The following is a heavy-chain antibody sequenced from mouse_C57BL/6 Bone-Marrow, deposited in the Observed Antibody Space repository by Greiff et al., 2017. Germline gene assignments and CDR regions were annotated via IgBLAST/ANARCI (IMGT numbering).Heavy chain of an antibody. J-gene: IGHJ1*03. CDR2: IDPENGDT. Sequence: EVQLVESGAELVRPGASVKLSCTASGFNIKDDYMHWVKQRPEQGLEWIGWIDPENGDTEYASKFQGKATITADTSSNTAYLQLSRLTSEDTAVYYCTTSRRYFDVWGTGTTVTVSS. CDR3: TTSRRYFDV. V-gene: IGHV14-4*01. CDR1: GFNIKDDY.